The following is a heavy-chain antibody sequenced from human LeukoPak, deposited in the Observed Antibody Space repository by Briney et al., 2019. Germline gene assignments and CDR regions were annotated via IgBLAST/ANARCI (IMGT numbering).Heavy chain of an antibody. CDR1: GGSLSSYY. V-gene: IGHV4-4*07. J-gene: IGHJ4*02. CDR3: ATDRRTSGGDFDY. Sequence: SETLSLTCTVSGGSLSSYYWSWIRQPPGKGLEWIGRIYTSGSTNYNPSLKSRVTMSVDTSKNQFSLKLTSVTAADTAVYYCATDRRTSGGDFDYWGQGTLVTVSS. CDR2: IYTSGST. D-gene: IGHD3-10*01.